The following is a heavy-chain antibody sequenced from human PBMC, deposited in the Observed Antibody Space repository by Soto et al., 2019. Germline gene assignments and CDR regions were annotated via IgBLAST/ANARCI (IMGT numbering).Heavy chain of an antibody. CDR1: EGYSISGGDC. J-gene: IGHJ6*02. D-gene: IGHD6-6*01. V-gene: IGHV4-31*03. CDR3: ARVEYSSSSPRLGYYYYGLGV. CDR2: IYYSGST. Sequence: SLTKCLTYTVAEGYSISGGDCWSWISQHPGKGLEWIGYIYYSGSTYYNPSLKSRVTISVDTSKNQFSLKLSSVTAADTAVYYCARVEYSSSSPRLGYYYYGLGVWGQGTSVTV.